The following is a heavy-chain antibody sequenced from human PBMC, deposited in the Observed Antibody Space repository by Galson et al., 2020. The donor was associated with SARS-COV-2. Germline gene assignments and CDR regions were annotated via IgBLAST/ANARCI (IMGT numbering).Heavy chain of an antibody. Sequence: GESLKISCAASGFNFSNYVLHWVRQAPGKGLEWVAIISFDETYTYYADSVKGRFTVSGDKSKNMLYLQMNSLRPEDTAMYYCARGDYYVSGDYWGQGTLVTVSS. CDR1: GFNFSNYV. CDR2: ISFDETYT. D-gene: IGHD3-10*01. CDR3: ARGDYYVSGDY. V-gene: IGHV3-30-3*01. J-gene: IGHJ4*02.